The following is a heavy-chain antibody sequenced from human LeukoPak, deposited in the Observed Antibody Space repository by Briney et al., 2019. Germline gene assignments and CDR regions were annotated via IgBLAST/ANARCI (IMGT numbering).Heavy chain of an antibody. CDR1: GFTFSSYP. V-gene: IGHV3-23*01. CDR3: TKALKD. CDR2: MSASGGST. J-gene: IGHJ4*02. Sequence: GGSLRLSCVASGFTFSSYPMSWVRQAPGKGLEWVSRMSASGGSTNYADSVKGRFTISRDNSKNKVYLQLNSLRVEDTAIYCCTKALKDWGQGTLVTVSS.